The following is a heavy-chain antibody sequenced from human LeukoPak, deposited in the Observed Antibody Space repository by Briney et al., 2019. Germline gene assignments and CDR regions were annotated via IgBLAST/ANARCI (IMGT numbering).Heavy chain of an antibody. D-gene: IGHD3/OR15-3a*01. CDR1: GFTFSTYW. Sequence: GGSLRLSCAASGFTFSTYWMYWVRQAPGKGLVWVSRINGDGSSTTYADSVKGRFTISRDNAKNTLYLQMNSLRAEDTAVYYCTRAVGWTQNSYYSDYWGPGTLVTVSS. CDR2: INGDGSST. J-gene: IGHJ4*02. V-gene: IGHV3-74*01. CDR3: TRAVGWTQNSYYSDY.